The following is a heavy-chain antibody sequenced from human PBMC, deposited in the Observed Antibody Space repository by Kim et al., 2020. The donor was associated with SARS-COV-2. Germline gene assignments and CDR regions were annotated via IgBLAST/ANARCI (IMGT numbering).Heavy chain of an antibody. J-gene: IGHJ4*02. V-gene: IGHV4-31*03. Sequence: SDTLSLTCTVSGGSISSGDYYWSWIPQHPGKCLEWIGSIYYSRSTYYNLSLKSRVTISVDTSNNQFSLNLSSVTAADTAVYYFARTRITMIVVVTHFDYCGKGNLVTVSS. CDR3: ARTRITMIVVVTHFDY. D-gene: IGHD3-22*01. CDR1: GGSISSGDYY. CDR2: IYYSRST.